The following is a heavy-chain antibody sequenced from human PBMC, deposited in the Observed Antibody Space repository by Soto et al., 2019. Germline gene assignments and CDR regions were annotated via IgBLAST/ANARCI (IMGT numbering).Heavy chain of an antibody. CDR1: GGTFSKYT. CDR2: ITPMFGTP. D-gene: IGHD3-22*01. Sequence: QVQLVQSGAEVKKPGSSVTVSCKASGGTFSKYTITWVRQAPGQGLEWMGGITPMFGTPNYAQKFQGRVTINADESTSTAYMELSSLRSEDTAMYYCARDGTLYDSSAYYYLYWGQGTLVTVSS. CDR3: ARDGTLYDSSAYYYLY. J-gene: IGHJ4*02. V-gene: IGHV1-69*01.